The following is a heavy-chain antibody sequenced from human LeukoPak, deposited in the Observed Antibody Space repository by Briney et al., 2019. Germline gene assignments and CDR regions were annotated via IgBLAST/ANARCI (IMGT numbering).Heavy chain of an antibody. V-gene: IGHV3-21*01. CDR1: GFTFSSYR. J-gene: IGHJ4*02. D-gene: IGHD4-17*01. CDR3: ARSTVTTGFVDY. Sequence: GGSLRLSCAASGFTFSSYRMNWVRQAPGKGLEWVSSISSSSSYIYYADSVKGRFTISRDNAKNSLYLQMNSLRAEDTAVYYCARSTVTTGFVDYWGQGTLVTVSS. CDR2: ISSSSSYI.